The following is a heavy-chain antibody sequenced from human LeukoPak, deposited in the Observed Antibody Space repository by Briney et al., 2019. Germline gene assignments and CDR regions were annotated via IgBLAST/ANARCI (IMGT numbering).Heavy chain of an antibody. CDR1: GGSISSGGYY. CDR2: IYHSGST. D-gene: IGHD6-13*01. V-gene: IGHV4-30-2*01. J-gene: IGHJ4*02. CDR3: AREAVAAALDY. Sequence: SETLSLTCTVSGGSISSGGYYWSWIRQPPGKGLEWIGYIYHSGSTYYNPSLKSRVTISVDRSKNQFSLKLSSVTAADTAVYYCAREAVAAALDYWGQGTLVTVSS.